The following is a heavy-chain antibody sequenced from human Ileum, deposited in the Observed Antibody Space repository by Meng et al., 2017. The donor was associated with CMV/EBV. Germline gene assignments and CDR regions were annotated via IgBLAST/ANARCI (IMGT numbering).Heavy chain of an antibody. CDR2: IYTSGST. D-gene: IGHD6-13*01. CDR1: GGSISSYY. J-gene: IGHJ4*02. V-gene: IGHV4-4*07. CDR3: ARDLSSSWYGSFDY. Sequence: QVQLQESGPGLVTPSETLSLTCTVSGGSISSYYWSWIRQPAGKGLEWIGRIYTSGSTNYNPSLKSRVTMSVDTSKNQFSLKLSSVTAADTAVYYCARDLSSSWYGSFDYWGQGTLVTVSS.